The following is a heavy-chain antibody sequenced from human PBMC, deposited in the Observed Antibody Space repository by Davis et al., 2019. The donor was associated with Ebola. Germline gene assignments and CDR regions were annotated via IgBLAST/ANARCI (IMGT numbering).Heavy chain of an antibody. Sequence: GSLRLSCAVYGGSFSGFHWNWIRQPPGKGLEWIGEINHRGSTNYNPSLKSRVTISLDTSKNQFSLKVSSLTAADTAVYYCSTDYGASWGQGTLVTVSS. CDR2: INHRGST. CDR3: STDYGAS. CDR1: GGSFSGFH. J-gene: IGHJ4*02. D-gene: IGHD4-17*01. V-gene: IGHV4-34*01.